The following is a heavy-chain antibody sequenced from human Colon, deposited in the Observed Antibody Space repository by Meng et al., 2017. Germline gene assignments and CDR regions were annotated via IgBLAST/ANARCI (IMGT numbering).Heavy chain of an antibody. CDR2: IYYSGST. CDR1: GGSVSSGSYY. V-gene: IGHV4-61*01. Sequence: SETLSLTCTVSGGSVSSGSYYWSWIRQPPGKRLEWIGYIYYSGSTNYNPSLKSRVTISVDTSKNQFSLKLSSVTASDTAVYYCARDSLGPFDYWGQGTRVTGYS. CDR3: ARDSLGPFDY. J-gene: IGHJ4*02. D-gene: IGHD3-16*01.